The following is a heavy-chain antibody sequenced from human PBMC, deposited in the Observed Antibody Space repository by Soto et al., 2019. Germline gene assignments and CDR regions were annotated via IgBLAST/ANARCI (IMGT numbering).Heavy chain of an antibody. Sequence: PGGSLRLSCAASGFTFSDYYMSWIRQAPGKGLEWVSYITNSGGTIYYADSVKGRFTISRDNAKTSLFLQMNSLRAEDMAVYYCARGNALFDHWGQGTLVTVSS. CDR3: ARGNALFDH. CDR2: ITNSGGTI. CDR1: GFTFSDYY. V-gene: IGHV3-11*01. D-gene: IGHD2-2*01. J-gene: IGHJ4*02.